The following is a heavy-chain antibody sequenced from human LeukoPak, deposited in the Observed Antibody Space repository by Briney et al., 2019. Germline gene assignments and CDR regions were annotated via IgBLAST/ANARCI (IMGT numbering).Heavy chain of an antibody. V-gene: IGHV4-34*01. Sequence: SETLSLTCAVYGGSFSGYYWSWIRQPPGKGLEWIGEINHSGSTNYNPSLKSRVTISVDTSKNQFSLKLSSVTAADTAVYYCARQSAAVAGYNWFDPWGQGTLVTVSS. CDR3: ARQSAAVAGYNWFDP. D-gene: IGHD6-19*01. J-gene: IGHJ5*02. CDR2: INHSGST. CDR1: GGSFSGYY.